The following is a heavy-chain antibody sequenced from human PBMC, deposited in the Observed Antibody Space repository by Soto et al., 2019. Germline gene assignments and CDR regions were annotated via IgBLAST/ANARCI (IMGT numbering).Heavy chain of an antibody. CDR3: ARDKGYCISTSCPLGDFYY. V-gene: IGHV3-11*01. J-gene: IGHJ4*02. D-gene: IGHD2-2*01. Sequence: GSLRLSCAASGFTFSDYYMSWIRQAPGKGLEWVSYISSSGSTIYYADSVKGRFTISRDNAKNSLYLQMNSLRAEDTAVYYCARDKGYCISTSCPLGDFYYCGQGTLVTVSA. CDR1: GFTFSDYY. CDR2: ISSSGSTI.